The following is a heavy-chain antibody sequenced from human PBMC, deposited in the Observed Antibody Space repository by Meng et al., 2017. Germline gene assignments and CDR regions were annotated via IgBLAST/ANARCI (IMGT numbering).Heavy chain of an antibody. CDR3: ARNRIAAAGTATKFDY. CDR2: INPSGGST. Sequence: QVQVVQSGAEVKKPGASVKVSCKASGYTFTSYYMHWVRQAPGQGLEWMGIINPSGGSTSYAQKFQGRVTMTRDTSTSTVYMELSSLRSEDTAVYYCARNRIAAAGTATKFDYWGQGTLVTVSS. D-gene: IGHD6-13*01. J-gene: IGHJ4*02. V-gene: IGHV1-46*01. CDR1: GYTFTSYY.